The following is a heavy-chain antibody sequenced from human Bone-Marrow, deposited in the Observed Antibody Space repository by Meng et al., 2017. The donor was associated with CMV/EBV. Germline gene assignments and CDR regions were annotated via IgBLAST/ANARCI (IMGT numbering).Heavy chain of an antibody. Sequence: GGSLRLSCAASGFTFSSYWMSWVRQAPGKGLEWVANIKQDGSEKYYVDSVKGRFTISRDNAKNSLYLQMNSLRAEDTAVYYCARAGGYQRAQGYAFDIWGQGTMVTFSS. CDR2: IKQDGSEK. V-gene: IGHV3-7*01. D-gene: IGHD2-2*01. J-gene: IGHJ3*02. CDR3: ARAGGYQRAQGYAFDI. CDR1: GFTFSSYW.